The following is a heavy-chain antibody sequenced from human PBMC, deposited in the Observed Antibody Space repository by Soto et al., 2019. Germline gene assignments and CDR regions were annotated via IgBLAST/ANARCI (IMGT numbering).Heavy chain of an antibody. V-gene: IGHV1-46*01. Sequence: ASVKVSCKASGYNFTSYYMHWVRQAPGQGLEWMGIIDPSGGSTSYAQKFQGRVSMTRDTSTSTVYMDMSSLRSEDTAVYYCARDFGVVTINWFDPWGQGTLVTVSS. D-gene: IGHD3-3*01. CDR1: GYNFTSYY. J-gene: IGHJ5*02. CDR3: ARDFGVVTINWFDP. CDR2: IDPSGGST.